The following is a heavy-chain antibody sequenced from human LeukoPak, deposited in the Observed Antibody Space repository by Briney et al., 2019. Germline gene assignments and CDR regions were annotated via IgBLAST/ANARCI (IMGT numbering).Heavy chain of an antibody. Sequence: ASVKVSRKASGYTLNTYYMHRVRQAPGQGLEGMGMINPSGGNTSYAQKFQGRVTMTRDTSTSTVYMELSSLRSDDTAVYYCARIVDTTMIISYWGQGTLVTVSS. CDR1: GYTLNTYY. CDR3: ARIVDTTMIISY. V-gene: IGHV1-46*02. J-gene: IGHJ4*02. D-gene: IGHD5-18*01. CDR2: INPSGGNT.